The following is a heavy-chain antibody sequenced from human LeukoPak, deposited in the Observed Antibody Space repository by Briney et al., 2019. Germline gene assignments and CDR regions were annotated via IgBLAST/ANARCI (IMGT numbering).Heavy chain of an antibody. CDR1: GYTFTSYD. Sequence: ASVKVSCKASGYTFTSYDINWVRQATGQGLEWMGWMNPNSGNTGYAQKFQGRVTMTRNTSISTAYMDLSSLGSEDTAVYYCAREAIAAGKNFDYWGLGTLVTVSS. D-gene: IGHD5-12*01. CDR3: AREAIAAGKNFDY. J-gene: IGHJ4*02. CDR2: MNPNSGNT. V-gene: IGHV1-8*01.